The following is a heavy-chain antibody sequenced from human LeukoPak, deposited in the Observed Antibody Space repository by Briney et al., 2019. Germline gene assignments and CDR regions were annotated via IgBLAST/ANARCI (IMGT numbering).Heavy chain of an antibody. Sequence: PSETLSLTCTVSGGSISSYYWSWIRQPPGKGLEWIGYIYNSGSTNYNPSLKSRVTISLDTSKNQFSLKLSSVTAADTAVYYCARGVVAAAGRTFDFWGQGTLVTVPS. V-gene: IGHV4-59*01. J-gene: IGHJ4*02. CDR2: IYNSGST. CDR1: GGSISSYY. D-gene: IGHD6-13*01. CDR3: ARGVVAAAGRTFDF.